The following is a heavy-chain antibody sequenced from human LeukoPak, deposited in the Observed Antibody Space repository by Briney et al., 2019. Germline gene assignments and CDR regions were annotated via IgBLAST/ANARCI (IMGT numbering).Heavy chain of an antibody. CDR3: VKDDYGDYGSGDY. Sequence: GGSLRLSCSASGFTFSSYAMHWVRQAPGKGLEYVSAISSNGGSTYYADSVKGRFTISRDNSKNTLYPQMSSLRAEDTAVYYCVKDDYGDYGSGDYWGQGTLVTVSS. D-gene: IGHD4-17*01. V-gene: IGHV3-64D*06. CDR1: GFTFSSYA. CDR2: ISSNGGST. J-gene: IGHJ4*02.